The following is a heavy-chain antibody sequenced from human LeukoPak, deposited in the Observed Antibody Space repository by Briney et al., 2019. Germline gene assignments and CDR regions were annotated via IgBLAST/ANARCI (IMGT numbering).Heavy chain of an antibody. D-gene: IGHD2-2*01. CDR3: ARGSCSSSSCYERLNGLDV. CDR2: FHTAGDT. Sequence: PGGSLRLSCAASGFTFSNYDIHWVRQVTGKGLEWVSAFHTAGDTHYSGSVKGRFATSRENAKNSFYLQMNNLRAGDTALYYCARGSCSSSSCYERLNGLDVWGQGTPVTASS. CDR1: GFTFSNYD. J-gene: IGHJ6*02. V-gene: IGHV3-13*01.